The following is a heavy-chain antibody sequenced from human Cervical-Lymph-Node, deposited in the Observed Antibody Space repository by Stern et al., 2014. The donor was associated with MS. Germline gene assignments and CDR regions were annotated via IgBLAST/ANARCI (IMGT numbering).Heavy chain of an antibody. CDR1: GGSFNNYA. CDR3: APTTVTSYWYFHL. J-gene: IGHJ2*01. Sequence: QVQLVQSVAEVRRPGSSVKVSCAASGGSFNNYAVSWVRQAPGQGLEWMGGIIPIFGTADYAQNFQGRLTITAHESTTTAYMELPTLRSEDTALYYCAPTTVTSYWYFHLWGRGTLVTVSS. D-gene: IGHD4-11*01. V-gene: IGHV1-69*01. CDR2: IIPIFGTA.